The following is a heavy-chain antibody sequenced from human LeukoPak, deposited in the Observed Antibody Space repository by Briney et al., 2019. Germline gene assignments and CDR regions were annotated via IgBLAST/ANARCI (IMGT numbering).Heavy chain of an antibody. V-gene: IGHV3-48*02. Sequence: GGSLRLSCAVSGFTFSTKSMNWVRQAPGKGLEWVSYITADSGTTYYPDSVKGRFTISRDNAKNSLYLQMNSLRDEDTAVYYCASRDYFDYWGQGTLVTVSS. J-gene: IGHJ4*02. CDR3: ASRDYFDY. CDR1: GFTFSTKS. CDR2: ITADSGTT.